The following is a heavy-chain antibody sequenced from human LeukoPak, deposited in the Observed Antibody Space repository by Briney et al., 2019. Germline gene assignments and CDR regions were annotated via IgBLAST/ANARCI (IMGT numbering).Heavy chain of an antibody. Sequence: SQTLSLTCTVSGGSISSGDYYWSWIRQPPGKGLEWIGYIYYSGSTYYNPSLKSRVTISVDTSKNQFSLKLSSVTAADTAVYYCARDYYYGSGTGYYYYGMDVWGKGTTVTVSS. CDR3: ARDYYYGSGTGYYYYGMDV. J-gene: IGHJ6*04. CDR1: GGSISSGDYY. V-gene: IGHV4-30-4*01. D-gene: IGHD3-10*01. CDR2: IYYSGST.